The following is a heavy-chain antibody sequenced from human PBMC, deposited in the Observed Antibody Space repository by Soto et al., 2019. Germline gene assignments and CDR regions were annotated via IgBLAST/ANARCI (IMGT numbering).Heavy chain of an antibody. CDR1: GFTFSSYA. CDR2: ISYDGSNK. J-gene: IGHJ4*02. V-gene: IGHV3-30-3*01. Sequence: QVQLVESGGGVVQPGRSLRLSCAVSGFTFSSYAMHWVRKAPGKGLEWVAVISYDGSNKYYADSVKGRFTISRDNSKNTLYLQMNSLRAEDTAVYYCARDLGPFDYWGQGTLVTVSS. CDR3: ARDLGPFDY.